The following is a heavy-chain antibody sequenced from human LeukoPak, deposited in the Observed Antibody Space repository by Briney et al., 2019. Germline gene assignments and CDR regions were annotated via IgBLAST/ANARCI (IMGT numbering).Heavy chain of an antibody. D-gene: IGHD3-22*01. V-gene: IGHV4-39*07. CDR3: ARTAYDSSDFYRFDY. Sequence: PSETLSLTCTVSGGSISSSSRYWGWIRQPPGKGLEWIGSLCYSGSTYYNPSLKSRVTLSVDTSKNQFSLNLSSVTAADTAVYYCARTAYDSSDFYRFDYWGQGTLVTVSS. CDR1: GGSISSSSRY. CDR2: LCYSGST. J-gene: IGHJ4*02.